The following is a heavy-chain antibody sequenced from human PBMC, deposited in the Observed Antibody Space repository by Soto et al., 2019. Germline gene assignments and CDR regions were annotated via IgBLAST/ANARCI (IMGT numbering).Heavy chain of an antibody. J-gene: IGHJ4*01. V-gene: IGHV3-43D*04. CDR1: GSTFHNYA. Sequence: PGGSLRLSCAASGSTFHNYAMHWVRQAPGKGLEWGSLISWDGDHIYSADSGKGRFTSSRDNSKNSLYLQMNSLRTEDTAFYYCGQGKYAYDTSGYFHFDYWGQGTLVKVSS. D-gene: IGHD3-22*01. CDR3: GQGKYAYDTSGYFHFDY. CDR2: ISWDGDHI.